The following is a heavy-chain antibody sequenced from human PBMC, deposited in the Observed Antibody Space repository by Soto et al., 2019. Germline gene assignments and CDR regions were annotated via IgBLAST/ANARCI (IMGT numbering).Heavy chain of an antibody. D-gene: IGHD2-2*01. CDR3: AKTITVPASDDSRGRGALFDH. J-gene: IGHJ4*02. Sequence: QVHLVESGGGVVQPGGSLRLSCAASGFTFSVFGMHWVRQAPGKGPEWVAVISHDGNSKHYADSVKGRFSIYRDNARNTVSLLMDSLRPEDTCLYYYAKTITVPASDDSRGRGALFDHWGQGTLVTVSS. V-gene: IGHV3-30*18. CDR1: GFTFSVFG. CDR2: ISHDGNSK.